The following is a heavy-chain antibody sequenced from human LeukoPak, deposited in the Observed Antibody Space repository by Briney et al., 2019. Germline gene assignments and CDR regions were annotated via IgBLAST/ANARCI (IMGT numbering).Heavy chain of an antibody. V-gene: IGHV3-48*02. CDR2: ISSSSSTI. CDR1: GFTFSSYS. CDR3: ARDPFYYDSSGYQDAFDI. D-gene: IGHD3-22*01. Sequence: GGSLRLSCAASGFTFSSYSMTWVRQAPGKGLEWVSYISSSSSTIYYADSVKGRFTISRDNAKNSLYLQMNSLRDEDTAVYYCARDPFYYDSSGYQDAFDIWGQGTMVTVSS. J-gene: IGHJ3*02.